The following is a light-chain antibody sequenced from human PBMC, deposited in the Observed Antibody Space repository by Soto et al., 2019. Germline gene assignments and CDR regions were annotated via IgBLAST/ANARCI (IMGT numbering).Light chain of an antibody. CDR2: LGS. CDR3: MQALQAPWT. V-gene: IGKV2-28*01. Sequence: DIVMTQSPLSLPVTPGEPASISCRSSQSLLYSNGYNYLDWYLQRPGQSPQLLIYLGSNRASGVPDRFSGSGSDTDFTLKISRVEAEDVGVYYCMQALQAPWTFGQGTQVEFK. CDR1: QSLLYSNGYNY. J-gene: IGKJ1*01.